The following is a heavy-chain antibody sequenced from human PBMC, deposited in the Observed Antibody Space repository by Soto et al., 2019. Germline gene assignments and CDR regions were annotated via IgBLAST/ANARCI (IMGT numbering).Heavy chain of an antibody. V-gene: IGHV1-69*12. CDR3: ASWTSSTRGEDWYFDL. Sequence: QVQLVQSGAEVKKPGSSVKVSCKASGGTFSSYAISWVRQAPGQGLEWMGGIIPIFGTANYAQKFQGRVTITADESTSKAYMELSSLRSEDTAVYYCASWTSSTRGEDWYFDLWGRGTLVTVSS. CDR2: IIPIFGTA. CDR1: GGTFSSYA. D-gene: IGHD6-13*01. J-gene: IGHJ2*01.